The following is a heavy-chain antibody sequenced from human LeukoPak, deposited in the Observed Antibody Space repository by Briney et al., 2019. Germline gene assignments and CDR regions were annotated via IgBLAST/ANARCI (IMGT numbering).Heavy chain of an antibody. Sequence: SETLSLTCTVSGGSISSYSWNWIRQPPGKGLEWIGHIYYSGSTNYNPSLKSRVTISVDTSKIQFSLKLYSVTAADTAVYYCVRGRTTYVLDVWGQGTTVTVSS. V-gene: IGHV4-59*01. CDR2: IYYSGST. D-gene: IGHD4-11*01. CDR1: GGSISSYS. J-gene: IGHJ6*02. CDR3: VRGRTTYVLDV.